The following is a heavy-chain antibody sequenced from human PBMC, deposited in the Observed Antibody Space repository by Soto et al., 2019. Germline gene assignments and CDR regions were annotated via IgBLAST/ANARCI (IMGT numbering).Heavy chain of an antibody. J-gene: IGHJ4*02. D-gene: IGHD1-1*01. Sequence: QIHLEQSRIEMKEPGTSLKISCATSGYSFTNYGISWVRQAPGQGLEWMGWISGYNGNTKYAQSFHDRVVMTADKFTSTGYLEMRNLRSNDTAVYYCARANTWVTGRVGTYWGQGTKVTVSS. CDR1: GYSFTNYG. CDR2: ISGYNGNT. CDR3: ARANTWVTGRVGTY. V-gene: IGHV1-18*01.